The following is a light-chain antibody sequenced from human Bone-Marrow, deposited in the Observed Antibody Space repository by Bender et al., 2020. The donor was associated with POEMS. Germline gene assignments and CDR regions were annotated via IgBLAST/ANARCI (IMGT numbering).Light chain of an antibody. V-gene: IGLV2-23*02. CDR3: YSYAGPSTWV. Sequence: QSALTQPASVSGSPGQSITISCTGTSSDVGMYDLVSWYQQHPGKAPEVIIYEVTKRPSGISTRFSASKSANTASLTISGLQTEDEADYYCYSYAGPSTWVFGGGTKLTVL. CDR1: SSDVGMYDL. J-gene: IGLJ3*02. CDR2: EVT.